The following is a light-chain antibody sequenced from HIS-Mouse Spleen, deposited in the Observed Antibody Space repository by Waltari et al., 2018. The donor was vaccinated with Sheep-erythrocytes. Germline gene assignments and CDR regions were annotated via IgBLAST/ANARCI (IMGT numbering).Light chain of an antibody. Sequence: DIQMTQSPSSLSASVGDRVTITCRASQGIRNYLGWYQQKPGKAPKRLIYAASSLQSGVPSRFSGSGSVTEFTLTISSLQPEDFATYYCLQHNSYPRTFGQGTKVEIK. V-gene: IGKV1-17*01. CDR1: QGIRNY. CDR3: LQHNSYPRT. J-gene: IGKJ1*01. CDR2: AAS.